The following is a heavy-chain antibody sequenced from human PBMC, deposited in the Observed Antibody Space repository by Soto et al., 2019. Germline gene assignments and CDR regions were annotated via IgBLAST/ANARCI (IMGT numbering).Heavy chain of an antibody. CDR2: ISTYNGNT. Sequence: QVQLVQSGAEVKKPGASVKVSCKASGYTFTSYGITWVRQAPGQGLEWMGWISTYNGNTNYAQKLQGRVTMTTDTSTRTAYMEMGSLRSDDAAVYYCARVGGQSYYGMDVWGQGTTVTVSS. J-gene: IGHJ6*02. CDR1: GYTFTSYG. CDR3: ARVGGQSYYGMDV. V-gene: IGHV1-18*01. D-gene: IGHD2-15*01.